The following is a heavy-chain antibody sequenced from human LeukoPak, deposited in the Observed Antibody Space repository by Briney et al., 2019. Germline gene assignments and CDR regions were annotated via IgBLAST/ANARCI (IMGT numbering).Heavy chain of an antibody. V-gene: IGHV4-4*07. J-gene: IGHJ4*02. CDR1: GGSISSYY. CDR2: IYTSGST. D-gene: IGHD2-2*01. Sequence: SETLSLTCTVSGGSISSYYWSWIRQPAGKGLEWIGRIYTSGSTYYNPSLKSRVTISVDTSKNQFSLKLSSVTAADTAVYYCATLPIGYCSSTSCDKGGLDYWGQGTLVTVSS. CDR3: ATLPIGYCSSTSCDKGGLDY.